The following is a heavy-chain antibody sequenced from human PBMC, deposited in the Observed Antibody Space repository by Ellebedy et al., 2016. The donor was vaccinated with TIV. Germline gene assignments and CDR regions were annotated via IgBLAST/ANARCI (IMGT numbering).Heavy chain of an antibody. D-gene: IGHD1-26*01. V-gene: IGHV1-69*06. J-gene: IGHJ4*02. CDR2: ITPIFGTA. CDR3: AKEGVYSGSYFEGCFDY. CDR1: GGTFSSYA. Sequence: SVKVSXXASGGTFSSYAISWVRQAPGQGLEWMGGITPIFGTANYAQKFQGRVTITADKSTSTAYMELSSLRSEDTAVYYCAKEGVYSGSYFEGCFDYWGQGTLVTVSS.